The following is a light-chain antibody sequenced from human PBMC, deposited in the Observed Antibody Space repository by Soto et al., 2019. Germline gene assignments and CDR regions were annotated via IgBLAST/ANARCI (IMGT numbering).Light chain of an antibody. V-gene: IGLV4-69*02. CDR2: LNSDGSH. J-gene: IGLJ2*01. CDR3: QTWGTGIQGV. CDR1: SGHRSYA. Sequence: QAVVTQSPSASASLGASVKLTCTLSSGHRSYAIAWHQQQPDKGPRYLMKLNSDGSHSKGDGIPDRFSGSSSGAERYLTISSLQSEDEADYYCQTWGTGIQGVFGGGTQLTVL.